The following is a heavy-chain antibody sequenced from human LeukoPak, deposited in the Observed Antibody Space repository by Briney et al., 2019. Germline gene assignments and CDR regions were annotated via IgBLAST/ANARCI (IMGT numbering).Heavy chain of an antibody. CDR2: INPNSGGT. CDR1: GYTFTGYY. D-gene: IGHD6-19*01. J-gene: IGHJ4*02. Sequence: GASVKVSCKASGYTFTGYYMHWVRQAPGQGLEWLGWINPNSGGTNYAQNFQGRVTMTRDTSISTGYMELSRLRSDDTAVYYCATALFTSGWYIFGYWGQGTLVTVSS. V-gene: IGHV1-2*02. CDR3: ATALFTSGWYIFGY.